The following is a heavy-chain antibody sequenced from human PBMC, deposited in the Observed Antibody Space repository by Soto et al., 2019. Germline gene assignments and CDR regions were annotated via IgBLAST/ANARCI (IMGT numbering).Heavy chain of an antibody. V-gene: IGHV5-10-1*01. CDR3: ARPIAAAGTLGYYFYCMDV. CDR1: GYSFTSYW. CDR2: IDPSDSYT. D-gene: IGHD6-13*01. J-gene: IGHJ6*02. Sequence: GESLKISCKGSGYSFTSYWISWVRQMPGKGLEWMGRIDPSDSYTNYSPSFQGHVTISADKSISTAYLQWSSLKASDTAIYYCARPIAAAGTLGYYFYCMDVWGPGPTFTTSS.